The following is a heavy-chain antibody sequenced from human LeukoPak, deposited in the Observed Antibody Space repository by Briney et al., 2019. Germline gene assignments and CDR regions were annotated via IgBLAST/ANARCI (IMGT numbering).Heavy chain of an antibody. CDR2: IRSDGSDK. Sequence: GGSLRLSCAASGFTFSNYGIHWVRQAPGKGLEWVALIRSDGSDKYYADSVKGRFTISRDNSRNTLYLQMTSLRADDTAVYYCAKRLPTGEFQHWGRGTLVTVSS. V-gene: IGHV3-30*02. CDR3: AKRLPTGEFQH. J-gene: IGHJ1*01. D-gene: IGHD4-17*01. CDR1: GFTFSNYG.